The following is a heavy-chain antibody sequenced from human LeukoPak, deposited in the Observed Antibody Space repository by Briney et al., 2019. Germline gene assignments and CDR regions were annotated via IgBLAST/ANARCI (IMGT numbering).Heavy chain of an antibody. Sequence: GGSLRLSCAASGFTFSGYGMNWVRQAPGKGLEWVGRIKSKTDGGTTDYAAPVKGRFTISRDDSKNTLYLQMNSLKTEDTAIYYCTTDLGYSSSDFDYWGQGTLVTVSS. CDR1: GFTFSGYG. D-gene: IGHD6-13*01. V-gene: IGHV3-15*07. CDR2: IKSKTDGGTT. J-gene: IGHJ4*02. CDR3: TTDLGYSSSDFDY.